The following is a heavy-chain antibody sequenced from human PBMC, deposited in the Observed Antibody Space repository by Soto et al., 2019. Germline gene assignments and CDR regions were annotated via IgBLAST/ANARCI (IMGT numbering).Heavy chain of an antibody. Sequence: PGGSLRLSCAASGFTFSNYAMSWVRQAPGKGLEWVSVISGSGGSTYYADSVKGRFTISRDNSKNTVYLQMNSLRAEDTAVYYCAKALDHYDSSAYDYWGHGTLVTV. CDR2: ISGSGGST. CDR3: AKALDHYDSSAYDY. J-gene: IGHJ4*01. D-gene: IGHD3-22*01. CDR1: GFTFSNYA. V-gene: IGHV3-23*01.